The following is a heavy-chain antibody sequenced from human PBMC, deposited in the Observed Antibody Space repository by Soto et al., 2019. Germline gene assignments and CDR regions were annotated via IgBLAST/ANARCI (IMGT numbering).Heavy chain of an antibody. D-gene: IGHD6-13*01. CDR3: AREWSAAGHFYGMDV. Sequence: QVQLVQSGAEVKKPGASVQVSCKTSGYTFTSYDINWVRRAPGQGLEWVGWMNTNSDDTRSAQKFRGRLTLTRDKSMRAVYMKLSNLRPDDTAVYYCAREWSAAGHFYGMDVWGQGTTVAVSS. V-gene: IGHV1-8*01. CDR2: MNTNSDDT. CDR1: GYTFTSYD. J-gene: IGHJ6*02.